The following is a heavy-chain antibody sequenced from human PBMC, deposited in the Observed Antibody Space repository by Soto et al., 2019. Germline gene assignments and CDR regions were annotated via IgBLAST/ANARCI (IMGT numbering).Heavy chain of an antibody. CDR1: GGSFSGYY. CDR2: INHSGST. Sequence: SETLSLTCAVYGGSFSGYYWSWIRQPPGKGLEWIGEINHSGSTNYNPSLKSRVTISVDTSKNQFSLKLSSVTAADTAVYYCARYPRLDCWGQGTLVTVSS. J-gene: IGHJ4*02. CDR3: ARYPRLDC. V-gene: IGHV4-34*01.